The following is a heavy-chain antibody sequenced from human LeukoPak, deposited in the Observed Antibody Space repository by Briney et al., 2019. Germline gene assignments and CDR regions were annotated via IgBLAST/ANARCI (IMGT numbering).Heavy chain of an antibody. CDR2: IKQDGSEK. V-gene: IGHV3-7*01. J-gene: IGHJ4*02. CDR3: ARGWWQLPFDY. Sequence: PGGSLRPSCAASGFTFSSYWMSWVRQAPGKGLEWVANIKQDGSEKYYVDSVKGRFTISRDNAKNSLYLQMNSLRAEDTAVYYCARGWWQLPFDYWGQGTLVTVSS. CDR1: GFTFSSYW. D-gene: IGHD1-26*01.